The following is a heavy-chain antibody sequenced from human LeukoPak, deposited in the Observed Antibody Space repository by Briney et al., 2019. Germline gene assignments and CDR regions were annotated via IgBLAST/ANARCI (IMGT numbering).Heavy chain of an antibody. CDR1: GGTVSSYA. CDR2: IIPIFGTA. Sequence: SVKVSCKASGGTVSSYAISWVRQAPGQGLEWMGGIIPIFGTANYAQKFQGRVTITTDESTSTAYMELSSLRSEDTAVYYCAREDRTIDAFDIWGQGTMVTVSS. D-gene: IGHD3-9*01. V-gene: IGHV1-69*05. CDR3: AREDRTIDAFDI. J-gene: IGHJ3*02.